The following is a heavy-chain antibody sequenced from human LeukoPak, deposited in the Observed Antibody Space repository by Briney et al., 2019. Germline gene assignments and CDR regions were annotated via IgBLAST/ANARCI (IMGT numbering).Heavy chain of an antibody. D-gene: IGHD3-10*01. CDR2: IIPIFGTA. V-gene: IGHV1-69*05. CDR3: ARDHHGSGSTYFDY. J-gene: IGHJ4*02. Sequence: SVKVSCKASGGTFSSYAISCVRQAPGQGLEWMGGIIPIFGTANYAQKSQGRVTITTDESTSTAYMELSSLRSEDTAVYYCARDHHGSGSTYFDYWGQGTLVTVSS. CDR1: GGTFSSYA.